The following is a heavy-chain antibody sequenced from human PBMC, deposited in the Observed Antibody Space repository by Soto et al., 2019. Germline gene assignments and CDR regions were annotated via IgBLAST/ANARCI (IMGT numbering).Heavy chain of an antibody. CDR3: ARNGQQLVTTYVRY. Sequence: PGGSLRLFCAASGFTFSSYAMHWVRQAPGKGLEWVAVISYDGSNKYYADSVKGRFTISRDNSKNTLYLQMNSLRAEDTAVYYCARNGQQLVTTYVRYWGQGTLVTVSS. J-gene: IGHJ4*02. V-gene: IGHV3-30-3*01. CDR1: GFTFSSYA. CDR2: ISYDGSNK. D-gene: IGHD6-13*01.